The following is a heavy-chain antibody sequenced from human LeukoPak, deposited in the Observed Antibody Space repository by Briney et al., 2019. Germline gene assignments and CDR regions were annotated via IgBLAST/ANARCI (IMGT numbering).Heavy chain of an antibody. J-gene: IGHJ4*02. CDR3: ARDHTVRGAWDY. CDR1: GGSISSGDYY. V-gene: IGHV4-30-4*01. Sequence: SQTLSLTCTVSGGSISSGDYYWSWIRQPPGKGLEWIGYIYYSGGTYYNPSLKSRVTISVDTSKNQFSLKLSSVTAADTAVYYCARDHTVRGAWDYWGQGTLVTVSS. CDR2: IYYSGGT. D-gene: IGHD4-17*01.